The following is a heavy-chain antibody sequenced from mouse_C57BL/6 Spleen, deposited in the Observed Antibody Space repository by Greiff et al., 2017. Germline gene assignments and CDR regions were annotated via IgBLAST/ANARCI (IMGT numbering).Heavy chain of an antibody. CDR2: IRLKSDNYAT. D-gene: IGHD1-1*01. CDR3: TGGLRFPPYYYAMDY. CDR1: GFTFSNYW. Sequence: EVQLQESGGGLVQPGGSMKLSCVASGFTFSNYWMNWVRQSPEKGLEWVAQIRLKSDNYATHYAESVKGRFTISRDDSKSSVYLQMNNLRAEDTGIYYCTGGLRFPPYYYAMDYWGQGTSVTVSS. V-gene: IGHV6-3*01. J-gene: IGHJ4*01.